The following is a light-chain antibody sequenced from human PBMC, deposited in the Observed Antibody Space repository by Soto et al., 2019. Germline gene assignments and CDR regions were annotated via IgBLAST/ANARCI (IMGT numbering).Light chain of an antibody. Sequence: IPTTQSPSTLSASVGDRVTITCRAGQSISTWLAWYQQKPGRAPKLLIYDSSSLESGVPSRFSGSGSGTDFSLTISGLQPDDFATYFCQQYDTFSIAFGQGTRLEIK. J-gene: IGKJ5*01. CDR2: DSS. V-gene: IGKV1-5*01. CDR1: QSISTW. CDR3: QQYDTFSIA.